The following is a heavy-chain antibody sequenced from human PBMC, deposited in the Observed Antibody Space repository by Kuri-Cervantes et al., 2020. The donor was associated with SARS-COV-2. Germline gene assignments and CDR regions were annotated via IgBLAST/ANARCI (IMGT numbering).Heavy chain of an antibody. CDR2: IYYSGST. D-gene: IGHD5-18*01. J-gene: IGHJ6*03. Sequence: SETLSLTCTVSGGSISSSSYYWGWIRQPPGKGLEWIGYIYYSGSTNYNPSLKSRVTISVDTSKNQFSLKLSSVTAADTAVYYCARATAMAPYYYYYYMDVWGKGTTVTVSS. CDR3: ARATAMAPYYYYYYMDV. CDR1: GGSISSSSYY. V-gene: IGHV4-61*05.